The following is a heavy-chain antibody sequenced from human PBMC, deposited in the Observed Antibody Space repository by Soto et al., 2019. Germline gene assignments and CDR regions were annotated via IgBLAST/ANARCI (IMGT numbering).Heavy chain of an antibody. J-gene: IGHJ5*02. Sequence: SETLSLTCTVSGGSISSSTYYWGWMRQPPGKGLEWIASFFIGGNTYYNLSLKSRVTISVDTSKNQFSLKLSSVTAADTAVYYCARHSSVMRWFDPWGQGTLVTVSS. V-gene: IGHV4-39*01. CDR2: FFIGGNT. CDR1: GGSISSSTYY. D-gene: IGHD2-21*01. CDR3: ARHSSVMRWFDP.